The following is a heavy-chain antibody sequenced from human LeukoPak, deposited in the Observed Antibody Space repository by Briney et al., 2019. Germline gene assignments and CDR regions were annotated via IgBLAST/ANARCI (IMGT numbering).Heavy chain of an antibody. V-gene: IGHV3-30*18. CDR2: ISRDGSEK. CDR1: GVTLSDYA. Sequence: GRSLRLSCEASGVTLSDYAMHWARQAPGKGLEWVAVISRDGSEKNYADSVKGRFTISRGNSKNTLYLQMNSLRAEDTAVYHCAKGYHIYSYVFSFGHYWGQGTQVTVSS. CDR3: AKGYHIYSYVFSFGHY. J-gene: IGHJ4*02. D-gene: IGHD5-18*01.